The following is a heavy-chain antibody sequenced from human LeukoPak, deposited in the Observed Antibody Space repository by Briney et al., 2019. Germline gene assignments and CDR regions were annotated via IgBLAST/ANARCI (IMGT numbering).Heavy chain of an antibody. CDR3: ATSGSWYFFDY. Sequence: GGSLRLSCAASGFTFSTYTMSWVRQAPGKGLEWVSIISGSGGSRYYADPVKGRFTISRDNSKNTLYLQMNSLRVEDTAVYYCATSGSWYFFDYWGQGTLVIVSS. J-gene: IGHJ4*02. V-gene: IGHV3-23*01. CDR1: GFTFSTYT. D-gene: IGHD6-13*01. CDR2: ISGSGGSR.